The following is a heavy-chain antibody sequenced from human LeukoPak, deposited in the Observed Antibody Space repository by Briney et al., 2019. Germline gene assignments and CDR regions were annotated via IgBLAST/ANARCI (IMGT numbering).Heavy chain of an antibody. Sequence: GGSLRLSCAASGFTFSSYAKHWVRQAPGEGLEWVAVISYDGSNKYYADSVKGRFTISRDNSKNTLYLQMNSLRAEDTAVYYCARDGGAFDYWGQGNLVTVSS. CDR1: GFTFSSYA. V-gene: IGHV3-30-3*01. CDR3: ARDGGAFDY. J-gene: IGHJ4*02. D-gene: IGHD3-16*01. CDR2: ISYDGSNK.